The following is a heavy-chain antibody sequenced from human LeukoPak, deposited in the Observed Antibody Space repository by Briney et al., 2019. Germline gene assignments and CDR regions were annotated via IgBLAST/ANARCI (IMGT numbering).Heavy chain of an antibody. V-gene: IGHV3-7*01. D-gene: IGHD1-20*01. J-gene: IGHJ5*02. Sequence: GGSLRLSCAASGFSFSRYWMSWVRQAPVRGLEWVANIKPDGSELYYVDSVKGRFTISRDNAKNAVYLHMNSLRAEDTAVYYCARGEYNWNDLHLWGQGTLVTVSS. CDR3: ARGEYNWNDLHL. CDR1: GFSFSRYW. CDR2: IKPDGSEL.